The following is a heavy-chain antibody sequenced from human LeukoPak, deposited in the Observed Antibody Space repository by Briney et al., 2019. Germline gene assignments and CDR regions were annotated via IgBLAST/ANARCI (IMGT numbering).Heavy chain of an antibody. CDR3: ARGWLGMTTVTTSGGGDYCYGMDV. J-gene: IGHJ6*04. D-gene: IGHD4-17*01. CDR2: IIPIFGTA. Sequence: ASVKVSCKASGGTFSSYAISWVRQAPGQGLEWMGGIIPIFGTANYAQKFQGRVTITADKSTSTAYMELSSLRSEDTAVYYCARGWLGMTTVTTSGGGDYCYGMDVWGKGTTVTVSS. V-gene: IGHV1-69*06. CDR1: GGTFSSYA.